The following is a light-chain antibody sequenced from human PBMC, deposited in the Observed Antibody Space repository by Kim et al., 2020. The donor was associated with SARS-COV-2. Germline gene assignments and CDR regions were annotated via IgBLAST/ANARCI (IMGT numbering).Light chain of an antibody. V-gene: IGLV3-19*01. CDR3: NSRDSSGNHLV. CDR1: SLRSYY. Sequence: SSELTQDPAMSVALGQTVRITCQGDSLRSYYASWYQQKPGQAPVLVIYGKNNRPSGIPDRFSGSSSGNTASLTITGAHAEDEADYYCNSRDSSGNHLVFG. J-gene: IGLJ3*02. CDR2: GKN.